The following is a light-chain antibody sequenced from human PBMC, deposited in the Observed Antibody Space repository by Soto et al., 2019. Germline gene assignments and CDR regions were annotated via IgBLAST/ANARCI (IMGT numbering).Light chain of an antibody. CDR3: QPANTFPPNT. CDR1: QGISSC. CDR2: AAA. Sequence: DIQMTQSPSSVSASVGDRVTITCRASQGISSCLAWYQQKPGKAPKLLIYAAASLQSGGPSRFSSSRSGTDFTLTISSLQPEDFATYYCQPANTFPPNTFGQGTKLEIK. V-gene: IGKV1-12*01. J-gene: IGKJ2*01.